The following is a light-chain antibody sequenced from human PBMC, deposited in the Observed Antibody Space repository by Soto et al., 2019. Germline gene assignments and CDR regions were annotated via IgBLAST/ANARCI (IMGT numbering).Light chain of an antibody. CDR1: SSDVGAYDF. CDR2: EVR. V-gene: IGLV2-14*03. Sequence: QYVLTQPASVSGSPGQSITISCTGTSSDVGAYDFVSWYQQHPDKAPKLMIYEVRGRPSGVSNRFSGSKSFNTATLTISGLQAEDEADYYCSSHTTRNTRVFGTGTKVTVL. CDR3: SSHTTRNTRV. J-gene: IGLJ1*01.